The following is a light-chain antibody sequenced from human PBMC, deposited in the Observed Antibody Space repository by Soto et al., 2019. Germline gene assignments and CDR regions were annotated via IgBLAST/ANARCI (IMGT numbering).Light chain of an antibody. CDR1: QSISSS. V-gene: IGKV3-15*01. CDR2: GAS. J-gene: IGKJ1*01. Sequence: EIVMTQAHDTLSVSPGDRATLSRMAIQSISSSSACYQQQPPQTPRLVIHGASTRATYFPARVSGSGSWTEFTLPISSLQYEDIAVYYYHQYYTGPRTFGQGTKVDIK. CDR3: HQYYTGPRT.